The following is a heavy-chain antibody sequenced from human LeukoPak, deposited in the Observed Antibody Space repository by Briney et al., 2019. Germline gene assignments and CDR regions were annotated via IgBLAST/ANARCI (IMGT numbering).Heavy chain of an antibody. V-gene: IGHV1-2*06. Sequence: ASVKVSCKASGYTFTAYYIHWVPQAPGQGLEWMGRINLNSGATNYAQKLQGRVTMTRDTSISTAYMELSRLRSDDTAVYYCARDLGAVTGFDYWGQGTLVTVSS. CDR2: INLNSGAT. J-gene: IGHJ4*02. D-gene: IGHD4-11*01. CDR1: GYTFTAYY. CDR3: ARDLGAVTGFDY.